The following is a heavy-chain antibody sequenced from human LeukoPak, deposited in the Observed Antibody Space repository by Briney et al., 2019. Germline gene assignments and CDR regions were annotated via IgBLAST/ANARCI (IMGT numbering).Heavy chain of an antibody. CDR2: INPSGGST. Sequence: ASLKVSCNISGYTLTDFSMHWVRQAPGQGLEWMGVINPSGGSTSYAQKFQDRVTMTRDTSTSTVYMELSSLKSEDTAVYYCAREDVVLVDAVRYYYYGMDVWGQGTTVTVSS. V-gene: IGHV1-46*01. CDR3: AREDVVLVDAVRYYYYGMDV. D-gene: IGHD2-8*01. J-gene: IGHJ6*02. CDR1: GYTLTDFS.